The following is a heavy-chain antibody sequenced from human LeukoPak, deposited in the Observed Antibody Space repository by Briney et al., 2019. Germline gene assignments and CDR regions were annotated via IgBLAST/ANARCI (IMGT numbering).Heavy chain of an antibody. J-gene: IGHJ4*02. Sequence: GGSLRLSCAASGFTFSGYSMNWVRQAPGQGLEWVSSISSSTNYIHYADSVKGRFTISRDNAKSSLYLQVNNLRAEDTAVYYCAAFATSSAQWANFDFWGQGTLVTVSS. D-gene: IGHD6-19*01. CDR1: GFTFSGYS. V-gene: IGHV3-21*01. CDR3: AAFATSSAQWANFDF. CDR2: ISSSTNYI.